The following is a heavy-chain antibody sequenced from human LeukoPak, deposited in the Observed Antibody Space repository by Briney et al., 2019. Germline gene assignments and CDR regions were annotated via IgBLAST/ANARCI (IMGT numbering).Heavy chain of an antibody. Sequence: PGGSLRLSCAASGFTFSNYAMNWVRQAPGKGLEWVSGLSGSGGTTYYAESVKGRFTISRDNSKNTLFLQINSLRVEDTALYYCAKLYYDYVWGSYRYCFFDDWGQGTPVTVSS. CDR1: GFTFSNYA. J-gene: IGHJ4*02. CDR3: AKLYYDYVWGSYRYCFFDD. D-gene: IGHD3-16*02. CDR2: LSGSGGTT. V-gene: IGHV3-23*01.